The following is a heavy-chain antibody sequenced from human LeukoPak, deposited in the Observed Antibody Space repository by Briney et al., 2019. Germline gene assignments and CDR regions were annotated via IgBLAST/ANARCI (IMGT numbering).Heavy chain of an antibody. V-gene: IGHV3-9*01. CDR2: ISWNSGKI. D-gene: IGHD5-18*01. CDR1: GFTFADFA. J-gene: IGHJ4*02. CDR3: AREGDSYGYSGYFIDY. Sequence: PGGSLRLSCTPSGFTFADFAMHWVRQAPGKGLEWVSGISWNSGKIGYADSVKGRFTISRDNAKNSLYLQMNSLRAEDTAVYYCAREGDSYGYSGYFIDYWGQGTLVTVSS.